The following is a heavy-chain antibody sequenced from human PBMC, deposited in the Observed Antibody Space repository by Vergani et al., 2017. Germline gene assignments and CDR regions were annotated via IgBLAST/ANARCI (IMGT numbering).Heavy chain of an antibody. CDR3: ARGPGY. Sequence: QVQLVQSGAEVKKPGASVKVSCKASGYTFTSYFIHWVRPAPGQGLEWMGIINPSGGGTTYAQKFQGRVTMTRDTSTSTLYMGMSSLRSEDTAVYYCARGPGYWGQGTLVTVSS. CDR1: GYTFTSYF. V-gene: IGHV1-46*01. CDR2: INPSGGGT. J-gene: IGHJ4*02. D-gene: IGHD6-13*01.